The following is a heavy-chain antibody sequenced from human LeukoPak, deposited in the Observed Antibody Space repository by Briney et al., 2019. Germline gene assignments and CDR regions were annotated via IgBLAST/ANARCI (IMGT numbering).Heavy chain of an antibody. D-gene: IGHD4-17*01. CDR1: GGSISRRNYY. Sequence: PSETLSLTCTVSGGSISRRNYYWGWIRQPPGTGLEWIGSIYYSGSTYYNSSLKSRVTISVDTSKDQFSLKLSSVTAADTAVYYCARHSIDYGDYYFDYWGQGTLVTVSS. V-gene: IGHV4-39*01. CDR2: IYYSGST. CDR3: ARHSIDYGDYYFDY. J-gene: IGHJ4*02.